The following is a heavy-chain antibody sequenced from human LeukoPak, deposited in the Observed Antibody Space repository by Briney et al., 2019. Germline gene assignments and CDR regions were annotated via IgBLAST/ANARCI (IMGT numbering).Heavy chain of an antibody. CDR1: GFTFSSYW. J-gene: IGHJ4*02. D-gene: IGHD3-22*01. CDR2: IKQDGSEK. Sequence: GGSLRLSCAASGFTFSSYWMSWVRQAPGKGLEWVANIKQDGSEKYYVDSVKGRFTISRDNAKNSLYLQMNSLRAEDTAVYYCAREVLDYYDSSGYYGYWGQGTLVTVSS. V-gene: IGHV3-7*01. CDR3: AREVLDYYDSSGYYGY.